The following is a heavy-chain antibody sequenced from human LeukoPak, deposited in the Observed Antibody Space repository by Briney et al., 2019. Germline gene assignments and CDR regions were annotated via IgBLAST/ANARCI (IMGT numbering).Heavy chain of an antibody. CDR1: GGSISSYY. V-gene: IGHV4-59*01. J-gene: IGHJ6*03. CDR3: AGTYTYYYYYYMHV. CDR2: IYYSGST. Sequence: SETLPLTCTVSGGSISSYYWSWIRQPPGKGLEWIGYIYYSGSTNYNPSLKSRVTISVDTSKNQFSLKLSSVTAADTAVYYCAGTYTYYYYYYMHVWGKGATVTISS. D-gene: IGHD4-11*01.